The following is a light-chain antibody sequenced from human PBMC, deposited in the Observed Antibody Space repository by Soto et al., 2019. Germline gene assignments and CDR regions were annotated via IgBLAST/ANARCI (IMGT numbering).Light chain of an antibody. J-gene: IGLJ1*01. CDR1: SSNIGAGYD. V-gene: IGLV1-40*01. CDR2: GNT. CDR3: LSYDSSLSGFYV. Sequence: QSVLTQPPSVSGAPGQRVTISCTGSSSNIGAGYDVHWYQQLPGRAPKLLIYGNTNRPSGVPDRFSGSKSGTSASLAITGLQAEDEADYYCLSYDSSLSGFYVFGTGTKVTVL.